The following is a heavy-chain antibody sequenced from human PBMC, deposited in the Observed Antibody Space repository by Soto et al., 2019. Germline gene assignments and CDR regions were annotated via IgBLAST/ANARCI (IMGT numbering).Heavy chain of an antibody. D-gene: IGHD2-2*01. CDR3: ARAVWFGSTSSSCINYYYYGRDV. CDR1: VDSFSGYY. J-gene: IGHJ6*02. CDR2: IYYSGST. Sequence: PSETLSLTCTVSVDSFSGYYWSWIRQPPGKGLEWIGFIYYSGSTYYNPSLKTRVTLSLDRSKNQFSLKLNAVTAADTAVYYCARAVWFGSTSSSCINYYYYGRDVWGQGKTFTGS. V-gene: IGHV4-59*12.